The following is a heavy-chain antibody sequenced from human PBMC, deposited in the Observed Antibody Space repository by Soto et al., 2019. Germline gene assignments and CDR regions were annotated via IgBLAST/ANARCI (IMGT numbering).Heavy chain of an antibody. CDR2: ISYDGSNQ. CDR3: AKDQASGQGSFDS. J-gene: IGHJ4*02. V-gene: IGHV3-30*18. CDR1: GFTFNIYG. Sequence: SGRSLRLSCAAAGFTFNIYGMHWVRPAPDKGLEWVALISYDGSNQYYADSVKGRFTISRDNSKNSLFLQMNSLRADDPAVYYCAKDQASGQGSFDSWGQGTLVTVSS.